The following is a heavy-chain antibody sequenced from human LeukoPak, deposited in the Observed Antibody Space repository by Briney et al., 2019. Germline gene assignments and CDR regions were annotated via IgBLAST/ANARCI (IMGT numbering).Heavy chain of an antibody. CDR3: ATAGFAPNYAFDI. Sequence: ASVKVSCKASGYTFTGYYMHWVRHAPGKGLEWMGGFDPEDGETIYAQKFQGRVTMTEDTSTDTAYMELSSLRSEGTAVYYCATAGFAPNYAFDIWGQGTMVTVSS. CDR1: GYTFTGYY. CDR2: FDPEDGET. V-gene: IGHV1-24*01. D-gene: IGHD1-1*01. J-gene: IGHJ3*02.